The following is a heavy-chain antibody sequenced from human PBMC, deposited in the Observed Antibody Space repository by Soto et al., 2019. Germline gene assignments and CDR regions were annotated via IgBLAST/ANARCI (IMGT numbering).Heavy chain of an antibody. J-gene: IGHJ6*02. Sequence: GGSLRLSCAASGFTFSSYGMHWVRQAPGKGLEWVAVIWYDGSNKYYADSVKGRFTISRDNSKNTLYLQMNSLRAEDTALYYCARDTTVTTHGYYYGMDVWGQGTTVTVSS. CDR2: IWYDGSNK. V-gene: IGHV3-33*01. CDR1: GFTFSSYG. CDR3: ARDTTVTTHGYYYGMDV. D-gene: IGHD4-17*01.